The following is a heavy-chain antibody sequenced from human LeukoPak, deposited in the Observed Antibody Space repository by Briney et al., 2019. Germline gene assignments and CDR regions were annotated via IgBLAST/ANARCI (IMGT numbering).Heavy chain of an antibody. V-gene: IGHV4-59*01. CDR3: ASSYSSGWRRFDY. D-gene: IGHD6-19*01. CDR2: IYYSGST. J-gene: IGHJ4*02. Sequence: SETLSLTCTVSGGSISGYYWSWIRQPPGKGLEWIGYIYYSGSTNYNPSLKSRVTISVDTSKNQFSLKLSSVTAADTAVYYCASSYSSGWRRFDYWGQGTLVTVSS. CDR1: GGSISGYY.